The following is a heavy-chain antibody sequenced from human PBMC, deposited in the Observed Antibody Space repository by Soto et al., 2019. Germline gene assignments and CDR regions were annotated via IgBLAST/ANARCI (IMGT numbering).Heavy chain of an antibody. D-gene: IGHD7-27*01. CDR1: GFTFSSYD. J-gene: IGHJ6*02. CDR2: IWYDGSTK. CDR3: ARGVGIDLGYGLDV. Sequence: PWGSLRLSCAACGFTFSSYDMHWVRQAPGKGLEWVAVIWYDGSTKYYADPVMCRFTISRDHSKNTLYLQMNSLRAEDTAVHYCARGVGIDLGYGLDVWGQGTTVTVSS. V-gene: IGHV3-33*01.